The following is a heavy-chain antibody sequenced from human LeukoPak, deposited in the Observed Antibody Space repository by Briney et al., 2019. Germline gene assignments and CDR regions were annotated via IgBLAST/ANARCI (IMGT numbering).Heavy chain of an antibody. CDR2: ISYDGSNK. CDR3: ARDPDRYSYGYGYFDY. J-gene: IGHJ4*02. Sequence: PEGSLRLSCAASGFTFSSYAMHWVRQAPGKGLEWVAVISYDGSNKYYADSVKGRFTISRDNSKNTLYLQMNSLRAEDTAVYYCARDPDRYSYGYGYFDYWGQGTLVTVSS. D-gene: IGHD5-18*01. V-gene: IGHV3-30-3*01. CDR1: GFTFSSYA.